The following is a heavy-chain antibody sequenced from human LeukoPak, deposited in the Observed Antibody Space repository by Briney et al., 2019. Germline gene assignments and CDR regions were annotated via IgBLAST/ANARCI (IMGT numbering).Heavy chain of an antibody. CDR3: AKDLYEWFLWDN. CDR1: GFTFSSYA. Sequence: GGSLRLSCAASGFTFSSYAMSWVRQAPGKGLEWVSSISGSGRTTYYADSVKGRFTISRDNSKNTLYLQMNSLRAEDTAVYYCAKDLYEWFLWDNWGQGTLVTVSS. J-gene: IGHJ4*02. CDR2: ISGSGRTT. V-gene: IGHV3-23*01. D-gene: IGHD3-3*01.